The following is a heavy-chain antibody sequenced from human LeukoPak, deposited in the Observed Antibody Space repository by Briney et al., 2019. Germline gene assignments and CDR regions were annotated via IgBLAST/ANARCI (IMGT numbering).Heavy chain of an antibody. D-gene: IGHD4-23*01. CDR1: GFTFSSYA. V-gene: IGHV3-23*01. Sequence: PGRSLRLSCAASGFTFSSYAMHWVRQAPGKGLEWVSTISGGGGSTYYADSVKGRFTISRDNSKNTLYLQMNSLRSEDTAVYYCAREGPFGYYGGNSDAFDIWGQGTMVTVSS. CDR2: ISGGGGST. J-gene: IGHJ3*02. CDR3: AREGPFGYYGGNSDAFDI.